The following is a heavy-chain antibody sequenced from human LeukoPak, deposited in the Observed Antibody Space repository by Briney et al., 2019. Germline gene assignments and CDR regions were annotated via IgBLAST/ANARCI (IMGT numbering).Heavy chain of an antibody. CDR1: RLTFSDAW. Sequence: GGSLRLSCAVSRLTFSDAWMAWVRQAPGKGLEHVGRIRSQSDGGTADYAAPVKDRFTISRDDSNNMVYLYMNNLKIEDTAMYYCTTGYGTIDFWGQGTLVAVSS. CDR2: IRSQSDGGTA. V-gene: IGHV3-15*01. J-gene: IGHJ4*02. D-gene: IGHD2-8*01. CDR3: TTGYGTIDF.